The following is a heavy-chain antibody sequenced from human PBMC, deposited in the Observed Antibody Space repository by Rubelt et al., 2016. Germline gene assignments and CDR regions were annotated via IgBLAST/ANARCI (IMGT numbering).Heavy chain of an antibody. D-gene: IGHD6-6*01. J-gene: IGHJ5*02. CDR3: AGEWLGSGSSYDH. V-gene: IGHV4-34*01. Sequence: QVQLQQWGAGLLKPSETLSLTCAVYAGSFSGYYWSWIRQPPGKGLEWIGSIYYSGSTYYNPSLKSRVTISVDTSRNQGSLKLNSGTAADTAIYFWAGEWLGSGSSYDHWGQGTLVTVSS. CDR2: IYYSGST. CDR1: AGSFSGYY.